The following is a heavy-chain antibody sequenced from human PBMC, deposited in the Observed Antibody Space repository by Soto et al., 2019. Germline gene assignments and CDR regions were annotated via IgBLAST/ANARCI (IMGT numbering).Heavy chain of an antibody. CDR1: GYTFTNYG. Sequence: QVQLVQSGAEVKKPGASVKVSCKASGYTFTNYGISWVRQAPGQGLEWMGWISAYNGNINYAQKLQGRVTMTTDTSTSIAFMESRSLIADDMAMHYCESSYCGGNCYSNFPSHYYYYGMDVWGQGTTVTVSS. CDR2: ISAYNGNI. J-gene: IGHJ6*02. D-gene: IGHD2-21*02. V-gene: IGHV1-18*03. CDR3: ESSYCGGNCYSNFPSHYYYYGMDV.